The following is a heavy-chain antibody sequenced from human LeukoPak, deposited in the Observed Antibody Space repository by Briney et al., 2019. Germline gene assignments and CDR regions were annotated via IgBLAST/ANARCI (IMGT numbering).Heavy chain of an antibody. CDR1: GGTFSSYA. CDR3: ARVREWYSGSYYAYFDY. J-gene: IGHJ4*02. D-gene: IGHD1-26*01. CDR2: IIPIFGTA. Sequence: SVKVSCKASGGTFSSYAISWVRQAPGQGLEWMGGIIPIFGTANYAQKFQGRVTITADKSTSTAYMELSSLRSEDTAVYYCARVREWYSGSYYAYFDYWGQGTLVTVSS. V-gene: IGHV1-69*06.